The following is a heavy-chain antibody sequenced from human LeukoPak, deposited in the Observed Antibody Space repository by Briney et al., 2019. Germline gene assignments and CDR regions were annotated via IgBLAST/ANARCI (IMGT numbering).Heavy chain of an antibody. CDR2: IYSGTI. CDR1: GFTVSSNS. J-gene: IGHJ6*03. Sequence: GGSLRLSCTVSGFTVSSNSMSWVRQAPGKGLEWVSFIYSGTIHYSDSVKGRFTISRDNSKNTLYLQMNSLRAEDTAVYYCARAYLEYYYGSGSYFLPAHYYYYYMDVWGKGTTVTVSS. CDR3: ARAYLEYYYGSGSYFLPAHYYYYYMDV. D-gene: IGHD3-10*01. V-gene: IGHV3-53*01.